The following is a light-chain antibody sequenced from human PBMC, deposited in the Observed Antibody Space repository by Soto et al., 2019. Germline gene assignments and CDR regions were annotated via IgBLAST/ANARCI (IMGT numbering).Light chain of an antibody. Sequence: QSVLTQPPSVSGAPGQRVTISCTGTTSNIGAGYDVHWYQQLPGTAPKLLIYGDINRPSGVPDRFSGSKSGTSASLAITGLQAEDEADYYCQSSDINLSGSLVFGGGTKLTVL. V-gene: IGLV1-40*01. CDR2: GDI. CDR3: QSSDINLSGSLV. CDR1: TSNIGAGYD. J-gene: IGLJ2*01.